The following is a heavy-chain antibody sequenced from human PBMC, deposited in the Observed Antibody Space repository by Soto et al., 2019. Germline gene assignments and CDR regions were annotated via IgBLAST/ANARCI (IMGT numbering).Heavy chain of an antibody. CDR2: MNPNSGNT. J-gene: IGHJ6*03. D-gene: IGHD2-2*01. V-gene: IGHV1-8*01. CDR3: ARKPAAAFYYYYYMDV. CDR1: GYTFTSYD. Sequence: ASVKVSCKASGYTFTSYDINWVRQATGQGLEWMGWMNPNSGNTGYAQKFQGRVTMTRNTSISTAYMELSSLRSEDTAVYYCARKPAAAFYYYYYMDVWGKGTTVTVSS.